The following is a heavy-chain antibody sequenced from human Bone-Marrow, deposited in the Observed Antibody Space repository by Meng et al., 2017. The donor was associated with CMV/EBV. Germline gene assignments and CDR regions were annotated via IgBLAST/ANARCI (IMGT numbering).Heavy chain of an antibody. CDR3: ARYYYGMDV. V-gene: IGHV3-21*04. J-gene: IGHJ6*02. CDR2: ISSSGSTI. Sequence: GGSLRLSCAASGFTFSSYWMSWVRQAPGKGLEWVSSISSSGSTIYYADSVKGRFTISRDNSKNTLYLQMNSLRAEDTAVYYCARYYYGMDVWGQGNTVNVAS. CDR1: GFTFSSYW.